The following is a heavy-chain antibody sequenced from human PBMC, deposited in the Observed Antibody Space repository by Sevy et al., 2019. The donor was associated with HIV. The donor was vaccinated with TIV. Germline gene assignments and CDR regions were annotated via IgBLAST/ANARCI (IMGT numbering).Heavy chain of an antibody. D-gene: IGHD2-2*02. Sequence: GGSLRLSCTASGFTFSDYYMTWMRQAPGKGLEWVSYISISGSTINYADSVKGRFSISRDNANNSLFLQMNSLRAEDTAVYYCARVLYTSAEELDYWGQGTLVTVSS. V-gene: IGHV3-11*01. J-gene: IGHJ4*02. CDR3: ARVLYTSAEELDY. CDR1: GFTFSDYY. CDR2: ISISGSTI.